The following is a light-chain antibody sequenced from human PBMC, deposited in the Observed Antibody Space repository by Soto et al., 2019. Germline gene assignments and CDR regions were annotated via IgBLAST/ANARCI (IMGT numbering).Light chain of an antibody. J-gene: IGKJ5*01. V-gene: IGKV3-11*01. CDR3: QQRNDWQVT. CDR1: QSVHNY. CDR2: DVS. Sequence: EIVLTQSPVTLSLSPGDRANIYCRASQSVHNYLAWYQQKPGQAPRIIIYDVSNRATGIPARFSGSGSGTDCTLTISSLEPGDVAVYYCQQRNDWQVTLGQGTRLEIK.